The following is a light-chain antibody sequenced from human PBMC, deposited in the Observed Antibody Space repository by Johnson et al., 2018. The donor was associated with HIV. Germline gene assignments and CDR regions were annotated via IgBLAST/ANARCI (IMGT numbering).Light chain of an antibody. Sequence: QSVLTQPPSVSAAPRQKVTISCSGSSSNIGNNYVSWYQQLPGTAPKLLIYDNNKRPSGIPDRFSGSKSGTSATLGITGLQTGDEADYYCGTWDSSLSAGVCGTGAQVTGL. CDR3: GTWDSSLSAGV. V-gene: IGLV1-51*01. CDR2: DNN. CDR1: SSNIGNNY. J-gene: IGLJ1*01.